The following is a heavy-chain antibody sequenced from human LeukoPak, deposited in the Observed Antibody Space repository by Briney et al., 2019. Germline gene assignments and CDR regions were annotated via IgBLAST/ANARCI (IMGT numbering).Heavy chain of an antibody. Sequence: SETLSLTCAVYGGSFSGYYWSWIRQPPGKGLEWIGYIYYSGSTYYNPSLKGRVTISVDTSKNQFSLKLSSVTAADTAVYYCARESRGYYYDSSGSGPDAFDIWGQGTMVTVSS. D-gene: IGHD3-22*01. J-gene: IGHJ3*02. CDR3: ARESRGYYYDSSGSGPDAFDI. CDR1: GGSFSGYY. CDR2: IYYSGST. V-gene: IGHV4-34*09.